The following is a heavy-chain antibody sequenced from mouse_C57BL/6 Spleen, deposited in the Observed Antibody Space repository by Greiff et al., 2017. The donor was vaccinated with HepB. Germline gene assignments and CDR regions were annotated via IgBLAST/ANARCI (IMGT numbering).Heavy chain of an antibody. CDR3: ARGFRGVDY. Sequence: VQLKESGGGLVKPGGSLKLSCAASGFTFSSYAMSWVRQTPEKRLEWVATISDGGSYTYYPDNVKGRFTISRDNATNNLYLQMSHLKSEDTAMYYCARGFRGVDYWGQGTSVTVSS. V-gene: IGHV5-4*01. CDR2: ISDGGSYT. CDR1: GFTFSSYA. J-gene: IGHJ4*01. D-gene: IGHD3-3*01.